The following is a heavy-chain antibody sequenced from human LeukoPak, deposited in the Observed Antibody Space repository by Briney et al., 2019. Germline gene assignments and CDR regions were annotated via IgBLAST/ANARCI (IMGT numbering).Heavy chain of an antibody. CDR1: GFTFSSYS. CDR2: ISSSSSYI. V-gene: IGHV3-21*01. J-gene: IGHJ6*02. D-gene: IGHD3-22*01. CDR3: ARDLGYYDSSGSYYGTYSGFSYYYGMDV. Sequence: GGSLRLSCAASGFTFSSYSMNWVRQAPGKGLEWVSSISSSSSYIYYADSVKGRFTISRDNAKNSLYLQMNSLRAEDTAVYYCARDLGYYDSSGSYYGTYSGFSYYYGMDVWGQGTTVTVSS.